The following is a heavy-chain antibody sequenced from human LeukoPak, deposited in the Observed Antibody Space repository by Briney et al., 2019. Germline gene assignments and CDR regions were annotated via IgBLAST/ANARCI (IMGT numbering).Heavy chain of an antibody. CDR1: GFTFISYE. J-gene: IGHJ4*03. Sequence: PWGSLRLPYAASGFTFISYEMNWVRQAPGKGLEWVSYISSSGSTIYYADSVKGRFTISRDNAKNSLYLQMNSLRVEDTAVYYCVIVTSFGVWGHGTLVTVSS. CDR3: VIVTSFGV. V-gene: IGHV3-48*03. CDR2: ISSSGSTI. D-gene: IGHD3-3*01.